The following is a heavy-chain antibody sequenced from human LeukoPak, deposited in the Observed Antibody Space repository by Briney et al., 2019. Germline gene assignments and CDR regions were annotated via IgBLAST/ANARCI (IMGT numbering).Heavy chain of an antibody. D-gene: IGHD6-13*01. J-gene: IGHJ5*02. CDR1: GFTFSSYW. CDR3: ARDFIAAAGNS. CDR2: INSDGSST. V-gene: IGHV3-74*01. Sequence: PGGSLRLSCAASGFTFSSYWMHWVRQAPGKGLVWVSRINSDGSSTSYADSVKGRFTISRDNAKNTLYLQRNSLRAEDTAVYYCARDFIAAAGNSWGQGTLVTVSS.